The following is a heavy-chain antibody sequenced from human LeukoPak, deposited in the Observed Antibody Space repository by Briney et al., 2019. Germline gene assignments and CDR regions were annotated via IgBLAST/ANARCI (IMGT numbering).Heavy chain of an antibody. CDR1: GGYISTSNYY. CDR3: ARQDTAMVIRGFDY. D-gene: IGHD5-18*01. CDR2: IYYSGST. J-gene: IGHJ4*02. Sequence: SETLSLTCTVSGGYISTSNYYWRWIRQSPGKGLEWIGNIYYSGSTYYNPSLKSRVTISVDTSKNQFSLKLSSVTAADTAVYYCARQDTAMVIRGFDYWGQGTLVTVSS. V-gene: IGHV4-39*01.